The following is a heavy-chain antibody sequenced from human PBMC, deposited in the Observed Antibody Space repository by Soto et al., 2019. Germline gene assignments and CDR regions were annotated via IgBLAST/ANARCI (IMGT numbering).Heavy chain of an antibody. J-gene: IGHJ4*02. CDR2: IVVGSGNT. CDR1: GFTFTSSA. CDR3: VAVPIYNWNYVGGYYFDY. V-gene: IGHV1-58*02. D-gene: IGHD1-7*01. Sequence: SVKVSCKASGFTFTSSAMQWVRQARGQRLEWIGWIVVGSGNTNYAQKFQERVTITRDMSTSTAYMELSSLRSEDTAVYYCVAVPIYNWNYVGGYYFDYWDQGTLVTVSS.